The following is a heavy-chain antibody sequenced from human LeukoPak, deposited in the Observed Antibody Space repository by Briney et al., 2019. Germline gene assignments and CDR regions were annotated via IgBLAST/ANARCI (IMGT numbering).Heavy chain of an antibody. J-gene: IGHJ6*02. CDR2: IYSGGST. D-gene: IGHD1-26*01. Sequence: QPGGSLRLSCAASGFTVSSNYMSWVRQAPGKGLEWVSVIYSGGSTYYADSVKGRFTISRDNSKNMLDLQMNSLRAEDTAVYYCATDTRVGIRTPYYYYGMDVWGQGTTVTVSS. V-gene: IGHV3-53*01. CDR1: GFTVSSNY. CDR3: ATDTRVGIRTPYYYYGMDV.